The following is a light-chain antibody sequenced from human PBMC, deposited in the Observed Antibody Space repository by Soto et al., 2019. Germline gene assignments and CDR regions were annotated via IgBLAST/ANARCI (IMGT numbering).Light chain of an antibody. V-gene: IGKV3-15*01. CDR1: QSISSN. CDR2: GAS. CDR3: QQYNNWPPYT. J-gene: IGKJ2*01. Sequence: EIVMTQSPATLSVSPGERATLGCRASQSISSNLAWYQQKPGQAPRLLIYGASTRATGISARFSGRGSGTEFTLTITNLQSEDVAVYYCQQYNNWPPYTFGQGTKVDIK.